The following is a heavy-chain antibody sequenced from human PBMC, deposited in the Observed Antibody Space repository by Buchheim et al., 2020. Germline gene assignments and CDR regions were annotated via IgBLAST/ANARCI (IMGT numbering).Heavy chain of an antibody. J-gene: IGHJ6*02. D-gene: IGHD2-15*01. V-gene: IGHV1-46*01. CDR1: GYTFTSYY. Sequence: QVQLVQSGAEVKKPGASVKVSCKASGYTFTSYYMHWVRQAPGQGLEWMGIINPSGGSTSYAQKFQGRVTMTRDTSTSTVYMELSSLRSEDTAVHYCARGGASRPYCSGGSCYPAAYYYYGMDVWGQGTT. CDR2: INPSGGST. CDR3: ARGGASRPYCSGGSCYPAAYYYYGMDV.